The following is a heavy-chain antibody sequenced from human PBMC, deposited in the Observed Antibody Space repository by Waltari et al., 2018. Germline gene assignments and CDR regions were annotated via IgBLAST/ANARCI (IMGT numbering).Heavy chain of an antibody. J-gene: IGHJ3*02. V-gene: IGHV4-31*03. CDR3: ARSDYGSGSHGAFDI. CDR1: GGSISSGGSY. CDR2: IYHSGST. Sequence: QVQLQESGPGLVKPSQTLSLTCTVSGGSISSGGSYWSWIRQHPGKGLEWIGYIYHSGSTYYNPSLKSRVTISVDRSKNQFSLKLSSVTAADTAVYYCARSDYGSGSHGAFDIWGQGTMVTVSS. D-gene: IGHD3-10*01.